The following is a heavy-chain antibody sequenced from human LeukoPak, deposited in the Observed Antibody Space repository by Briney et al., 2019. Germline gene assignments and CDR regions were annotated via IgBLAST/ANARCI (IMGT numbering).Heavy chain of an antibody. D-gene: IGHD6-19*01. CDR1: GFTFSSYA. Sequence: PGRSLRLSCAASGFTFSSYAMSWVRQAPGKGLEWVSTIRGSGGGTYYADSVKGRFTISRDNSKNTLYLQMSSLRDEDTALYYCAKAGIGVVGYFDYWGQGTLVTVSS. CDR3: AKAGIGVVGYFDY. V-gene: IGHV3-23*01. CDR2: IRGSGGGT. J-gene: IGHJ4*02.